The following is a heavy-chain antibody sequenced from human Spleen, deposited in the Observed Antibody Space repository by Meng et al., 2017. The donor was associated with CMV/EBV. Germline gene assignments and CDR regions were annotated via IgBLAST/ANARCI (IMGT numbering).Heavy chain of an antibody. D-gene: IGHD3-22*01. CDR2: IKQDGSEK. Sequence: GGSLRLSCAASGFTFSSYWMSWVRQVPGKGLEWVANIKQDGSEKYYVDSVKGRFTISRDNAKNSLYLQMNSLRAEDTAVYYCARETFHYYDSRGYYFDYWGQGTLVTVSS. CDR1: GFTFSSYW. J-gene: IGHJ4*02. V-gene: IGHV3-7*01. CDR3: ARETFHYYDSRGYYFDY.